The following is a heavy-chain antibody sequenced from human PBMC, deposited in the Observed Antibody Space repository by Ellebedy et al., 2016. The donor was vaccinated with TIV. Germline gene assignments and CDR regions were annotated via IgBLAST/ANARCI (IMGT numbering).Heavy chain of an antibody. V-gene: IGHV3-7*01. CDR1: AFTFSDYW. J-gene: IGHJ5*02. D-gene: IGHD3-3*01. CDR2: IKTDGSET. CDR3: VGFGVFNL. Sequence: GESLKISCAASAFTFSDYWMSWVRQAPGKGLEGVAHIKTDGSETYYVDSVKGRFTISRENAKNALFLQMDGLRVDDSAVYYCVGFGVFNLWGQGAPVTVSS.